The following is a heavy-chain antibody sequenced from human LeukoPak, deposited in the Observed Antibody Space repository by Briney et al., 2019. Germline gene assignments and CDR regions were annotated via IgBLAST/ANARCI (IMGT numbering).Heavy chain of an antibody. Sequence: SVKVSCKASGGTFSSYAISWVRQAPGQGLEWMGGIIPIFGTANYAQKFQGRVTITADKSTSTAYMELSSLRSEDTAVYYCARDALGWRFWSGYDYWGQGTLVTVSS. CDR1: GGTFSSYA. CDR3: ARDALGWRFWSGYDY. V-gene: IGHV1-69*06. J-gene: IGHJ4*02. D-gene: IGHD3-3*01. CDR2: IIPIFGTA.